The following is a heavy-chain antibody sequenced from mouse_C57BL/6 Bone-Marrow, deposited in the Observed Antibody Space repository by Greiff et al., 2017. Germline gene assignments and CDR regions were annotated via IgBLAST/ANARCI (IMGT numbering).Heavy chain of an antibody. J-gene: IGHJ3*01. Sequence: QVQLQQSGAELVRPGASVKLSCKASGYTFTDYYINWVKQRPGQGLEWIARIYPGSGNTYYNEKFKGKATLTAEKSSSTAYMQLCSLTSEVSAVYFCARGESNKPSWFAYWGQGTLVTVSA. CDR1: GYTFTDYY. CDR3: ARGESNKPSWFAY. CDR2: IYPGSGNT. V-gene: IGHV1-76*01.